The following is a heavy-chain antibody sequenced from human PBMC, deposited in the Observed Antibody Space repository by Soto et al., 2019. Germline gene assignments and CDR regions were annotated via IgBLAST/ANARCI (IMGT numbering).Heavy chain of an antibody. V-gene: IGHV3-73*02. CDR1: GFTFSGSA. CDR3: VGDCISCREFLHP. J-gene: IGHJ1*01. Sequence: EVQLVESGGGLVQPGGSLKLSCAASGFTFSGSAMHWVRQASGKGLEWVGRIRSKAKNYATEYVVSVKGRFTISRDDSKNTAYLQVNTLKPEDTAVYYCVGDCISCREFLHPWGQGPLVTVSS. D-gene: IGHD2-2*01. CDR2: IRSKAKNYAT.